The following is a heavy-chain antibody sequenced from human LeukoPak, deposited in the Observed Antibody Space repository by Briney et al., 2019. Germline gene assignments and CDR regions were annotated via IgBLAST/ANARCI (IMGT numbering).Heavy chain of an antibody. CDR2: IYYSGST. CDR1: GGSISSSSYY. CDR3: ARYAAAADY. D-gene: IGHD6-13*01. V-gene: IGHV4-39*01. J-gene: IGHJ4*02. Sequence: SETLSLTCTVSGGSISSSSYYWGWIRQPPGKGLEWIGSIYYSGSTYYNLSLKSRVTISVDTSKNQFSLKLSSVTAADTAVYYCARYAAAADYWGQGTLVTVSS.